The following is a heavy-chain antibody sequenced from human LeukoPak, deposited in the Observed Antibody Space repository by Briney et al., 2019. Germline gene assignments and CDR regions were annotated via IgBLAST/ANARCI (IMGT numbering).Heavy chain of an antibody. D-gene: IGHD6-13*01. Sequence: SVKVSCKASGGTFSSYAISWVRQAPGQGLEWMGGIIPIFGTANYAQKFQGRVTITTDESTSTAYMELSSLRSEDTAVYYCARIAAAGRENWFDPWGQGALVTVSS. CDR2: IIPIFGTA. V-gene: IGHV1-69*05. CDR3: ARIAAAGRENWFDP. J-gene: IGHJ5*02. CDR1: GGTFSSYA.